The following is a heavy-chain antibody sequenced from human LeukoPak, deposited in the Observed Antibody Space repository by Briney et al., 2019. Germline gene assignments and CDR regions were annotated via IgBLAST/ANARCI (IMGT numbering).Heavy chain of an antibody. CDR3: ARDGRGQQLVSFDY. J-gene: IGHJ4*02. CDR1: GGSISSYY. Sequence: PSETLSLTCTVSGGSISSYYWSWIRQPPGKGLEWIGYIYYSGSTNYNPSLKSRVTISVDTSKNQFSLKLSSVTAADTAVYYCARDGRGQQLVSFDYWGQGTLVTVSS. D-gene: IGHD6-13*01. CDR2: IYYSGST. V-gene: IGHV4-59*01.